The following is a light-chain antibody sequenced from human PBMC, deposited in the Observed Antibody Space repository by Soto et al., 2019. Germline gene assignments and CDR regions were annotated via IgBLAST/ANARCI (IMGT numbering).Light chain of an antibody. V-gene: IGKV3-20*01. CDR3: QQYGSSPWT. CDR2: GAS. J-gene: IGKJ1*01. Sequence: EIVLTQSPGILSLSPGERATLSCRASQSVSSSYLAWYQQKPGQAPRLLIYGASSRATGIPDRFSGSGSGTDFILTINRLEPVDFAVYYCQQYGSSPWTFGQGTKVEIK. CDR1: QSVSSSY.